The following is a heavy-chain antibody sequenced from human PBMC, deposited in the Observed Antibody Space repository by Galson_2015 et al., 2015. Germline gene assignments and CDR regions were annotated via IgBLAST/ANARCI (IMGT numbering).Heavy chain of an antibody. CDR2: INAGNGNT. Sequence: SVKVSCKASGYTFTSYAMHWVRQAPGQRLEWMGWINAGNGNTKYSQKFQGRVTITRDTSASTAYMELSSLRSEDTAVYYCARPGRPSKAVAGQGGAFDIWGQGTMVTVSS. CDR1: GYTFTSYA. V-gene: IGHV1-3*01. J-gene: IGHJ3*02. D-gene: IGHD6-19*01. CDR3: ARPGRPSKAVAGQGGAFDI.